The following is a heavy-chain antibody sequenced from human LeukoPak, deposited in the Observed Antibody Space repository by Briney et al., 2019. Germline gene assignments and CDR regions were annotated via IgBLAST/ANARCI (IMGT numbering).Heavy chain of an antibody. Sequence: ASVKVSCKASGYTFTRYGITWVRQAPGQGLEWMGWLNPYNGNTNYAQKLQGRVTMTTDTSTSTAYMELRSLRSEDTAVYYCAREFRVGVVVPAAQSKDDYWGQGTLVTVSS. D-gene: IGHD2-2*01. J-gene: IGHJ4*02. V-gene: IGHV1-18*01. CDR1: GYTFTRYG. CDR2: LNPYNGNT. CDR3: AREFRVGVVVPAAQSKDDY.